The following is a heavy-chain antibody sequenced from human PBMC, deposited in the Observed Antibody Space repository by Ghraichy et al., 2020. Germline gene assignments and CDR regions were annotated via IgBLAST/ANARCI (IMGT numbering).Heavy chain of an antibody. CDR1: GGSISSYY. D-gene: IGHD3-22*01. V-gene: IGHV4-4*07. CDR3: AREEWETYYYDSSGYESYYYYGMDV. J-gene: IGHJ6*02. CDR2: IYTSGST. Sequence: SETLSLTCTVSGGSISSYYWSWIRQPAGKGLEWIGRIYTSGSTNYNPSLKSRVTMSVDTSKNQFSLKLSSVTAADTAVYYCAREEWETYYYDSSGYESYYYYGMDVWGQGTTVTVSS.